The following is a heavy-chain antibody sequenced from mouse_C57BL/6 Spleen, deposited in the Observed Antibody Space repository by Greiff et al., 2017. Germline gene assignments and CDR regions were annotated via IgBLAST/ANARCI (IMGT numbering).Heavy chain of an antibody. Sequence: QVQLQQPGAELVKPGASVKLSCKASGYTFTSYWMPWVQQRPGQGLEWIGEIDPSDSYTNYNQKFKGKATLTVDTTSSTAYMRLSSLTSEDSEVYYCVRQLRAYYFDYWGQGTTLTVSS. CDR3: VRQLRAYYFDY. J-gene: IGHJ2*01. D-gene: IGHD3-2*02. CDR1: GYTFTSYW. CDR2: IDPSDSYT. V-gene: IGHV1-50*01.